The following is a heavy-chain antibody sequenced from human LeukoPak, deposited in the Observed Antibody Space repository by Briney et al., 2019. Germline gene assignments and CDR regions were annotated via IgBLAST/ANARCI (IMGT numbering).Heavy chain of an antibody. Sequence: GGSLRLSCAASEFTFSSYNMNWVRQAPGKGLEWVSSITTSSSYIYYADSLKGRFTISRDNSKNTLYLQMNSLRAEDTAVYYCAKDRLQYYYDSSGYYPDAFDIWGQGTMVTVSS. J-gene: IGHJ3*02. CDR1: EFTFSSYN. CDR2: ITTSSSYI. CDR3: AKDRLQYYYDSSGYYPDAFDI. D-gene: IGHD3-22*01. V-gene: IGHV3-21*04.